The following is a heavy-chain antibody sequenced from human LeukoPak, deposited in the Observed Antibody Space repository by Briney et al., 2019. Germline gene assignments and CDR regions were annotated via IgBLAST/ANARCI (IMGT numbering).Heavy chain of an antibody. CDR3: ARAHVGDVVVLT. D-gene: IGHD3-16*01. CDR1: GGSISSGSYY. J-gene: IGHJ5*02. Sequence: PSETLSLTCTVSGGSISSGSYYWSWIRQPAGKGLEWIGRIYTSGSTNYDPSLKGRVTISVDTSKNQFSLKLSSVTAADTAVYYCARAHVGDVVVLTWGQGTLVTVSS. CDR2: IYTSGST. V-gene: IGHV4-61*02.